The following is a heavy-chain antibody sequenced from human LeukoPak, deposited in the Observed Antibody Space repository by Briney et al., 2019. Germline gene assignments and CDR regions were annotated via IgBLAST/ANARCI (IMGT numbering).Heavy chain of an antibody. J-gene: IGHJ4*02. CDR3: ARALYSGYDY. V-gene: IGHV4-59*01. CDR1: GGSISSYY. CDR2: IYYSGST. D-gene: IGHD5-12*01. Sequence: KPSETLSLTCTVSGGSISSYYWSWIRQPPGKGLEWIGYIYYSGSTNYNPSLKSRVTISVDTSKNQFSLKLSSVTAADTAVYYCARALYSGYDYWGQGTLVTVSS.